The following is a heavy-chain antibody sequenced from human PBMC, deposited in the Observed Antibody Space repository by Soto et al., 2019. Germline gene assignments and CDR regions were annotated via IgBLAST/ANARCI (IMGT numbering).Heavy chain of an antibody. J-gene: IGHJ4*02. CDR3: AKEEVRSSAWYYFHX. Sequence: PGGSLRLSFAASGFTFSSCAMSWVRQAPGKGLEWVSAISGSGGSTYYADSVKGRFTISIDNSKNTLYLQMDSLRAEDTAVYYCAKEEVRSSAWYYFHXWGQGTLVTVSX. D-gene: IGHD6-19*01. CDR1: GFTFSSCA. V-gene: IGHV3-23*01. CDR2: ISGSGGST.